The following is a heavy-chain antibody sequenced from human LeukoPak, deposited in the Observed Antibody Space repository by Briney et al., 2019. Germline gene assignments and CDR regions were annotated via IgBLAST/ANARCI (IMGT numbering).Heavy chain of an antibody. V-gene: IGHV4-34*01. Sequence: SGGSLRLSCEASGFTFGSHAMYWVRQAPGKGLEWIGEINHSGSTNYNPSLKSRVTISVDTSKNQFSLKLSSVTAADTAVYYCARGGGSSGYVMARNYYYYMDVWGKGTTVTVSS. J-gene: IGHJ6*03. CDR2: INHSGST. CDR3: ARGGGSSGYVMARNYYYYMDV. D-gene: IGHD6-19*01. CDR1: GFTFGSHA.